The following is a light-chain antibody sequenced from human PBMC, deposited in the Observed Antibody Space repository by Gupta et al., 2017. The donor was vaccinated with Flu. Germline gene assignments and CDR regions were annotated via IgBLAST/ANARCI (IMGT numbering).Light chain of an antibody. J-gene: IGLJ2*01. CDR2: DVS. V-gene: IGLV2-11*01. CDR1: SSDVGGYNY. CDR3: CSYAGSYSVV. Sequence: QSALTQPRSVSGSPGQSVTISCPGTSSDVGGYNYVSWYQQHPGKAPKLMIYDVSKRPSGVPDRFSGSKSGNTASLTISGRQAEEEADYYCCSYAGSYSVVFGGGTKLTVL.